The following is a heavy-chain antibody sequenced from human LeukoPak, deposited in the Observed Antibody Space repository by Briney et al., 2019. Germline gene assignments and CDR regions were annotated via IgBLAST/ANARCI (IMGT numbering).Heavy chain of an antibody. CDR3: AREVAAAGTSFDY. J-gene: IGHJ4*02. CDR1: GYTFTGYY. D-gene: IGHD6-13*01. V-gene: IGHV1-2*02. CDR2: INPNSGGT. Sequence: GASVKVSCKASGYTFTGYYMHWVRQAPGQGLEWMGWINPNSGGTNYAQKFQGRVTMTRDTSISTAYMELSRLRSNDTAVYYCAREVAAAGTSFDYWGQGTLVTVSS.